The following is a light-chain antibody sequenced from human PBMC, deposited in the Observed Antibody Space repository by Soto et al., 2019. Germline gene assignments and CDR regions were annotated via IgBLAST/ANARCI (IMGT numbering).Light chain of an antibody. CDR2: GAS. CDR3: QQYNNWPPVT. V-gene: IGKV3D-15*01. CDR1: QSVSSS. Sequence: EIVLTQPPGTLSLSPGERATLSCRASQSVSSSLAWYQQKPGQAPRLLIYGASSRATGIPDRFSGSGSGTDFTLTISSLQSEDFAVYFCQQYNNWPPVTFGPGTKVDI. J-gene: IGKJ3*01.